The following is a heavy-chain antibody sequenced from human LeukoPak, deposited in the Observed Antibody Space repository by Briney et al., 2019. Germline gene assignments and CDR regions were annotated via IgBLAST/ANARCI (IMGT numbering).Heavy chain of an antibody. D-gene: IGHD3-16*02. V-gene: IGHV1-69*01. CDR3: VITGSYRYTLGIDY. CDR1: GGTFSSYA. CDR2: IIPIFGTA. Sequence: ASVKVSCKASGGTFSSYAISWVRQAPGQGLEWMGGIIPIFGTANYAQKFQGRVTITADESTSTAYMELSSLRSEDTAVYYCVITGSYRYTLGIDYWGQGTLVTVSS. J-gene: IGHJ4*02.